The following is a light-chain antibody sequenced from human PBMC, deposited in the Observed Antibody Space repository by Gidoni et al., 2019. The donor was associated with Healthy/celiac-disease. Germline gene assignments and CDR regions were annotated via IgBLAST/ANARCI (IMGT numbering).Light chain of an antibody. CDR2: EVS. Sequence: QSALTQPASVSGSPGQSITNSCTGTSSDVGSYNLVSWYQQHPGKATNLMIYEVSKRPSGVSNRFSGSKSGNTASLTISGLQAEDEAEYYCCSYAGSSTLVVFGGGTKLTVL. CDR1: SSDVGSYNL. J-gene: IGLJ2*01. V-gene: IGLV2-23*02. CDR3: CSYAGSSTLVV.